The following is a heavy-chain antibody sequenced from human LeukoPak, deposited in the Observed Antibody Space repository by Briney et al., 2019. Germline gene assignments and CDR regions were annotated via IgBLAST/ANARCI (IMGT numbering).Heavy chain of an antibody. Sequence: SETLSLTCTVSDDSMSSVYWNWIRQPPGKGPEWIAYIYSTGATSYNPSLRSRVSISLDTSKSHFSLKLRSVTVADTAVYFCARLKMGAYFDLWGRGTLVTVSS. V-gene: IGHV4-59*08. CDR3: ARLKMGAYFDL. CDR2: IYSTGAT. J-gene: IGHJ2*01. CDR1: DDSMSSVY. D-gene: IGHD3-16*01.